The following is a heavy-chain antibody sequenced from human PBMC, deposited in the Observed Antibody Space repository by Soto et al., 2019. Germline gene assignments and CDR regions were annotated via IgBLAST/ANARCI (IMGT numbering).Heavy chain of an antibody. Sequence: SETLSLTCAVYGGSFSGYYWSWIRQPPGKGLEWIGEINHNGSTNYNPSLKSRVTISVDTSKNQFSLKLSSVTAADTAVYYCASLGYDSSGYYWDYWGQGTLVTVSS. D-gene: IGHD3-22*01. V-gene: IGHV4-34*01. J-gene: IGHJ4*02. CDR3: ASLGYDSSGYYWDY. CDR2: INHNGST. CDR1: GGSFSGYY.